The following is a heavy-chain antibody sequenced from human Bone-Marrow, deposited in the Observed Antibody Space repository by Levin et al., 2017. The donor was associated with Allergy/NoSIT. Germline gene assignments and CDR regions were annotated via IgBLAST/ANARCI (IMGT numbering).Heavy chain of an antibody. CDR1: GFTFDRYK. CDR2: ITGSSDLI. D-gene: IGHD3-10*01. V-gene: IGHV3-21*01. Sequence: SGGSLRLSCVASGFTFDRYKMNWVRQAPGRGLEWLAAITGSSDLIHYTDSVKGRFTISRDNTKNSLYLQISSLRAEDTAVYYCARDSYYDGSPIRYNLWLDSWGQGTQVIVSS. J-gene: IGHJ5*01. CDR3: ARDSYYDGSPIRYNLWLDS.